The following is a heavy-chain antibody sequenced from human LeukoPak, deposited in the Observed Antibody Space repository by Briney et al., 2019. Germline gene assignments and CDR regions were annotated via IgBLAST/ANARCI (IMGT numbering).Heavy chain of an antibody. J-gene: IGHJ4*02. CDR2: IYYSGST. CDR1: GGSFSGYY. CDR3: AREDHEFDY. Sequence: PSETLSLTCAVYGGSFSGYYWSWIRQPPGKGLEWIGSIYYSGSTYYNPSLKSRVTISVDTSKNQFSLKLSSVTAADTAVYYCAREDHEFDYWGQGTLVTVSS. D-gene: IGHD1-14*01. V-gene: IGHV4-34*01.